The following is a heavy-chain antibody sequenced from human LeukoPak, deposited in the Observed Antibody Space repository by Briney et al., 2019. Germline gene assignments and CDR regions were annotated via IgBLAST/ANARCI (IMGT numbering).Heavy chain of an antibody. V-gene: IGHV3-33*01. J-gene: IGHJ4*02. CDR1: GFTFSSYG. CDR2: IWYDGSNK. Sequence: PGGSLRLSCAASGFTFSSYGMHWVRQAPGKGLEWVAVIWYDGSNKYYADSVKGRFTISRDSSKNTLYLQMNSLRAEDTAVYYCARDWAATGIDYWGQGTLVTVSS. CDR3: ARDWAATGIDY. D-gene: IGHD6-25*01.